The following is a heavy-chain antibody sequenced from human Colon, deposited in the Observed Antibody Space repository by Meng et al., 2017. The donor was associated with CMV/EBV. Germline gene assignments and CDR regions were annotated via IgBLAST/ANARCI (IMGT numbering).Heavy chain of an antibody. CDR3: ARGRNVYYGMDV. D-gene: IGHD3-10*02. J-gene: IGHJ6*02. CDR1: GFTFGSYS. V-gene: IGHV3-21*01. Sequence: GGSLRLSCATSGFTFGSYSMNWVRQAPGKGLAWVSSISGPGGSIWYADSMRGRFTVSRDNAKTSQYLQMNSLRAEDTGVYYCARGRNVYYGMDVWGQGTTVTVSS. CDR2: ISGPGGSI.